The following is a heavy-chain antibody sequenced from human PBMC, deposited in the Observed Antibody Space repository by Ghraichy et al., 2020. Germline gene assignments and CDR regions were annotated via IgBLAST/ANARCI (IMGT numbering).Heavy chain of an antibody. CDR1: GFTFSNAW. CDR3: TTDPWWGVVVVPAATVEYFQH. Sequence: GGSLRLSCAASGFTFSNAWMSWVRQAPGKGLEWVGRIKSKTDGGTTDYAAPVKGRFTISRDDSKNTLYLQMNSLKTEDTAVYYCTTDPWWGVVVVPAATVEYFQHWGQGTLVTVSS. J-gene: IGHJ1*01. V-gene: IGHV3-15*01. CDR2: IKSKTDGGTT. D-gene: IGHD2-2*01.